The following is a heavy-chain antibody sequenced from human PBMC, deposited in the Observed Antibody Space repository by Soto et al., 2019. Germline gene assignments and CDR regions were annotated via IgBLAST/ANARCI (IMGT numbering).Heavy chain of an antibody. CDR3: AIEGTIFGVVIIGG. Sequence: EVQLVESGGGLVQPGGSLRLSCAASGFTFSSYWMSWVRQAPGKGLEWVANIKQAGSEKYYVDSVKGRFTISRDNAKNALYLQMNSLRAEDTAVYYCAIEGTIFGVVIIGGWGQGTLVTVSS. D-gene: IGHD3-3*01. CDR2: IKQAGSEK. V-gene: IGHV3-7*05. J-gene: IGHJ4*02. CDR1: GFTFSSYW.